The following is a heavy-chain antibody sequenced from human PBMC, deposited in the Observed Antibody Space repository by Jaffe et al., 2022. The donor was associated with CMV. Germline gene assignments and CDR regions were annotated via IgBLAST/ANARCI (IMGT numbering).Heavy chain of an antibody. CDR1: GFSLTTSGMC. V-gene: IGHV2-70*15. CDR3: ARTSVIRGVAFDF. CDR2: IDWDDAK. J-gene: IGHJ3*01. Sequence: QVTLRESGPALVKPTQTLTLTCTFSGFSLTTSGMCVSWIRQPPGKALEWLARIDWDDAKYYSTSLETRLTISKDTSKNQVVLTMTNMDPVDTATYYCARTSVIRGVAFDFWGQGTRVTVSS. D-gene: IGHD3-10*01.